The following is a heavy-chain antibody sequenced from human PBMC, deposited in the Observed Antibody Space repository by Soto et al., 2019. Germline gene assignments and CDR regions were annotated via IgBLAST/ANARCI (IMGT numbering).Heavy chain of an antibody. D-gene: IGHD3-10*01. V-gene: IGHV4-34*01. CDR1: SGSFSGYY. CDR2: INHSGST. CDR3: ARVSGIYYYGMDV. J-gene: IGHJ6*02. Sequence: SETLSLTCAVYSGSFSGYYWSWIRQPPGKGLEWIGEINHSGSTNYNPSLKSRVTISVDTSKNQVSLKLSSVTAADTAVYYCARVSGIYYYGMDVWGQGTTVTVSS.